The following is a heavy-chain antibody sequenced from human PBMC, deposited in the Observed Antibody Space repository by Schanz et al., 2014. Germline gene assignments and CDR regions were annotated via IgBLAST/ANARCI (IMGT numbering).Heavy chain of an antibody. V-gene: IGHV3-11*05. J-gene: IGHJ4*02. Sequence: QVQVVQSGGGLVKPGGSLRLSCAASGFVFGDYYMTWIRQAPGKGLEWLSYISDSGTYTNYADSVKGRFTISRDNAKSSLYLQMNSRRVEDTGVYYGAASSGWYPSTDYWGQGTLVTVSS. CDR2: ISDSGTYT. CDR1: GFVFGDYY. CDR3: AASSGWYPSTDY. D-gene: IGHD6-19*01.